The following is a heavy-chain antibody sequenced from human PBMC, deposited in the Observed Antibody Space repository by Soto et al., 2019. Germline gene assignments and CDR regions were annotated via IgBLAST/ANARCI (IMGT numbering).Heavy chain of an antibody. J-gene: IGHJ6*02. V-gene: IGHV3-33*01. CDR2: IWYDGSHT. D-gene: IGHD1-1*01. CDR3: ARDGRQLVPYAMDV. CDR1: GFIFKHHA. Sequence: HPGGSLRLSCAASGFIFKHHAMHWVRQAAGKGLEWVAQIWYDGSHTYYTDSVKGRFTISRDNLKDMVYLQMDSLRAEDTAVYYCARDGRQLVPYAMDVWGQGTTVTVSS.